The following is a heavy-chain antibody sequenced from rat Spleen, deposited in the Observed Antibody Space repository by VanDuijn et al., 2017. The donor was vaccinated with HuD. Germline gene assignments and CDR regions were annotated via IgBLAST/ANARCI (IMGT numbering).Heavy chain of an antibody. D-gene: IGHD1-1*01. J-gene: IGHJ2*01. CDR1: GFTFSNYG. V-gene: IGHV5-29*01. Sequence: EVQLVESGGGLVQPGRSLKLSCAASGFTFSNYGMAWVRQAPTKGLEWVATISYDGSSTYYRDSVKGRFTISRDNAKSTLYLQMDSRRSEETATYDCARRLATPEYWGQGVMVTVSS. CDR2: ISYDGSST. CDR3: ARRLATPEY.